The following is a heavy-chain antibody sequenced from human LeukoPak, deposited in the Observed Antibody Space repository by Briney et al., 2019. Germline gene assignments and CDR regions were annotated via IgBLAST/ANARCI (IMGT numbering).Heavy chain of an antibody. Sequence: GGSLRLSCAASGFTFSSYAMHWVRQAPGKGLEWVAVISYDGSNKYYADSVKGRFTISRDNSKNTLYLQMNSLRAEDTAVYYCARDHPISGRILYSPHSSGYSYYFDYWGQGTLVTVSS. CDR3: ARDHPISGRILYSPHSSGYSYYFDY. CDR1: GFTFSSYA. J-gene: IGHJ4*02. V-gene: IGHV3-30-3*01. D-gene: IGHD3-22*01. CDR2: ISYDGSNK.